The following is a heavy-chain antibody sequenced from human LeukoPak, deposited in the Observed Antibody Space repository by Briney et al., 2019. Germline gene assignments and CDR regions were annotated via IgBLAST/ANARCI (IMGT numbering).Heavy chain of an antibody. Sequence: SQTLSLTCAISGDSVSSKSATWNWIRQSPSRGLEWLGRTYYRSKWYTDYAFFVKSRITINPDTSKNQFSLQLNSVTPEDTAVYYCARVAYYYASGDFDYWGQGTLVTVSS. V-gene: IGHV6-1*01. CDR3: ARVAYYYASGDFDY. CDR2: TYYRSKWYT. D-gene: IGHD3-10*01. J-gene: IGHJ4*02. CDR1: GDSVSSKSAT.